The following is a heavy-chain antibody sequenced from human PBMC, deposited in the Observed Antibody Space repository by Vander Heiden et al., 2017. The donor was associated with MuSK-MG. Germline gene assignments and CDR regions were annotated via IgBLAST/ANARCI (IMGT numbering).Heavy chain of an antibody. J-gene: IGHJ4*02. CDR3: ARDRVPGGNSPFFDY. CDR2: IIPIFGTA. CDR1: GGTFSSSA. Sequence: QVQLVQSGAEVKKPGSSVTVSCKASGGTFSSSAISWVRQAPGQGLEWMGGIIPIFGTANYAQKFQGRVTITADESTSTAYMELSSLRSEDTAVYYCARDRVPGGNSPFFDYWGQGTLVTVSS. D-gene: IGHD2-21*02. V-gene: IGHV1-69*01.